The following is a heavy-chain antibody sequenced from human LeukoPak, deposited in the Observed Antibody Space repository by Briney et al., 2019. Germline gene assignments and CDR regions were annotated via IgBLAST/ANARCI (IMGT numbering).Heavy chain of an antibody. D-gene: IGHD4-17*01. CDR1: GFTFSSYA. J-gene: IGHJ2*01. V-gene: IGHV3-23*01. CDR3: AKDKQVTTVTTWYFDL. Sequence: PGGSLRLSCVASGFTFSSYAMSWVRQAPGKGLEWVSAISGSGGSTYYADSVKGRFTISRDNSKNTLYLQMNSLRAEDTAVYYCAKDKQVTTVTTWYFDLWGRGTLVTVSS. CDR2: ISGSGGST.